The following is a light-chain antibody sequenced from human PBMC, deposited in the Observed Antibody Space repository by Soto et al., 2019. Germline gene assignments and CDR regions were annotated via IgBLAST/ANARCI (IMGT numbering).Light chain of an antibody. CDR2: EAS. Sequence: QSALTQPPSVSGSPGQSITISCTGTTSEICSNNYVSWFQQRPGKAPTPIIYEASNRPSGVSNLFSGSKSGNTASLTISGLLPEDEAEYYCSSYTTTTRLFGGGTKLTVL. J-gene: IGLJ3*02. CDR1: TSEICSNNY. V-gene: IGLV2-14*01. CDR3: SSYTTTTRL.